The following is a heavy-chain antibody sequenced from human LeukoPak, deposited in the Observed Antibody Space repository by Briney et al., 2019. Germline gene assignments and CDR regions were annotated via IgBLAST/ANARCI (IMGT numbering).Heavy chain of an antibody. D-gene: IGHD6-19*01. J-gene: IGHJ4*02. V-gene: IGHV4-59*11. CDR2: IYYSGST. CDR3: ARGAVAGSFDY. CDR1: GGSISSHY. Sequence: SETLSLTCTVSGGSISSHYWSWIRQPPGKGLEWIGYIYYSGSTNYNPYLKSRVTISVDTSKNQFSMKLSSVTAADTAVYYCARGAVAGSFDYWGQGTLVTVSS.